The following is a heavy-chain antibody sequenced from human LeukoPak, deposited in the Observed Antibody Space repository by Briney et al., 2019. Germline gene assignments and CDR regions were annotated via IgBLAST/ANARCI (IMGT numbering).Heavy chain of an antibody. CDR2: INSDGSST. V-gene: IGHV3-74*01. CDR3: ARDRGYGYLFDY. D-gene: IGHD5-18*01. Sequence: GGSLRLSCAASGFTFISYWMHSVRQAPGKGLVWVSRINSDGSSTSYADSVKGRFTIPRDNAKNTLYLQMNSLRAEDTAVYYCARDRGYGYLFDYWGQGTLVTVSS. CDR1: GFTFISYW. J-gene: IGHJ4*02.